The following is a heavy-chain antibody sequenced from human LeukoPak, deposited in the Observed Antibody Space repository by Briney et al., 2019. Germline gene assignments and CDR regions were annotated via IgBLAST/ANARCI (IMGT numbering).Heavy chain of an antibody. Sequence: QSGGSLRPSCAASGFTFSTFAMTWVRQAPGKGLEWVSSITGTHYTTYNTDSVKGRFTISRDNSKNTLYLQMNSLRADDTAVYYCTKDPNGDYVGAFDPWGQGTLVTVSS. V-gene: IGHV3-23*01. J-gene: IGHJ5*02. CDR3: TKDPNGDYVGAFDP. D-gene: IGHD4-17*01. CDR2: ITGTHYTT. CDR1: GFTFSTFA.